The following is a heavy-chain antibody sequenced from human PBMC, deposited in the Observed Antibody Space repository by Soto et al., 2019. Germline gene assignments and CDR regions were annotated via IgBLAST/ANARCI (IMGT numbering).Heavy chain of an antibody. Sequence: QVQLQESGPGLLKPSQTLSLACNVSGGSISSSDYYWCRIRQHPGKGLEWIGYIYYSGSTYYNPSLKSRVTISVDTSKNQFSLKLSSVTAADTAVYYCARAGRITMVPDYWGQGTLVTVSS. D-gene: IGHD3-10*01. V-gene: IGHV4-31*03. J-gene: IGHJ4*02. CDR2: IYYSGST. CDR1: GGSISSSDYY. CDR3: ARAGRITMVPDY.